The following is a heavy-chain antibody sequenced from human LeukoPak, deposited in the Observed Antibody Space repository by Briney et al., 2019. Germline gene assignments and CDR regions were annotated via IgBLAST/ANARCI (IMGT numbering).Heavy chain of an antibody. CDR2: IYTSGST. CDR1: GGSISSGSYY. Sequence: SETLSLTCTVSGGSISSGSYYWSWIRQPAGKGLEWIGHIYTSGSTNYNPSLKSRVTISVDTSKNQFSLNLTSVTAADTAVYCCARDRRGSYPYYFDYWGQGTLVTVSS. V-gene: IGHV4-61*09. CDR3: ARDRRGSYPYYFDY. J-gene: IGHJ4*02. D-gene: IGHD1-26*01.